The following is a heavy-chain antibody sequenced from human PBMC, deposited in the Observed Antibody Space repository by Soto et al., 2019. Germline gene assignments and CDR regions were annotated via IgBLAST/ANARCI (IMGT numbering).Heavy chain of an antibody. CDR1: GFTFSAYW. Sequence: GGSLRLSCAVSGFTFSAYWMHWVRQVPGKGLTWVSRISDDGSAATYADSVKGRFIISRDNAKNTLYLEMNTLRADDSGLYYCARGPRVSSTGTGAHWGRGTLVTVSS. J-gene: IGHJ4*02. CDR3: ARGPRVSSTGTGAH. V-gene: IGHV3-74*01. D-gene: IGHD1-1*01. CDR2: ISDDGSAA.